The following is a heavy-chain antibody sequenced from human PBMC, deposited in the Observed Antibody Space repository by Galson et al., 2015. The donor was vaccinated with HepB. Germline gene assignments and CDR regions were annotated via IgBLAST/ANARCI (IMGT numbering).Heavy chain of an antibody. CDR1: GFTFSTYA. CDR2: ISDSGAST. D-gene: IGHD5-24*01. J-gene: IGHJ3*02. CDR3: AKNGPRGDGYNHNAFDI. V-gene: IGHV3-23*01. Sequence: SLRLSCAASGFTFSTYAMTWVRQAPGKGLEWVARISDSGASTYYADSVKGRFTISRDNSKNTLYLQMSSLRAEDTALYYCAKNGPRGDGYNHNAFDIWGQGTLVIVSS.